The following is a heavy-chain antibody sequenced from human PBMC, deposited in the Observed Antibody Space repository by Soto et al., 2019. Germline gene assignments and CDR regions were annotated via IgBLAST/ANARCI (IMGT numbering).Heavy chain of an antibody. CDR2: ISWDSDNV. CDR3: TRSDGDFGLFDY. V-gene: IGHV3-9*01. Sequence: EVQLVESGGGVVQPGRSLRLSCVASGFTFDDFAMHWVRQAPGKGLEWVSGISWDSDNVAYADSVKGRFTISRDNARNSVSLQMISLSAEDTALYFCTRSDGDFGLFDYWGHGALVTVSS. CDR1: GFTFDDFA. D-gene: IGHD4-17*01. J-gene: IGHJ4*01.